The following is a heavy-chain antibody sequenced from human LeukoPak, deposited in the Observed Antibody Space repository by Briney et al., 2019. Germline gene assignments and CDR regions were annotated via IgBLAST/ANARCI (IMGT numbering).Heavy chain of an antibody. CDR3: ARRGFGELLRFDP. CDR2: INHSGST. CDR1: GGSFSGYY. Sequence: PSETLSLTCAVYGGSFSGYYWNWIRQPPGKGLEWIGEINHSGSTNYNPSLKSRVTISVDTSKNQFSLKLSSVTAADTAVYYCARRGFGELLRFDPWGQGTLVTVSS. D-gene: IGHD3-10*01. J-gene: IGHJ5*02. V-gene: IGHV4-34*01.